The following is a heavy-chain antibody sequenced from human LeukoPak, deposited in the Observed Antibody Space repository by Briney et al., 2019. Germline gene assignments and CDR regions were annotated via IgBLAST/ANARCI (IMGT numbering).Heavy chain of an antibody. CDR2: IIPIFGTA. V-gene: IGHV1-69*01. D-gene: IGHD5-18*01. J-gene: IGHJ3*02. Sequence: ASVKASCKASGGTFSSYAISWVRQAPGQGLEWMGGIIPIFGTANYAQKFQGRVTITADESTSTAYMELSSLRSEDTAVYYCARDPDTAMGGAAFDIWGQGTMVTVSS. CDR1: GGTFSSYA. CDR3: ARDPDTAMGGAAFDI.